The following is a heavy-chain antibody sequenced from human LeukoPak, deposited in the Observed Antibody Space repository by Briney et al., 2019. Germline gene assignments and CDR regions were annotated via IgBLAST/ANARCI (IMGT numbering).Heavy chain of an antibody. D-gene: IGHD2-2*02. V-gene: IGHV4-34*01. CDR3: ARGTYTRDGPYY. CDR1: GGTFSGYY. CDR2: INHSGSA. Sequence: SETLSLTCAVYGGTFSGYYWTWIRQPPGKGLEWIGEINHSGSANYNPSLKSRVTMSVDTSKNQFSLRLNSVTAADTAVHYCARGTYTRDGPYYWGQGALVTVSS. J-gene: IGHJ4*02.